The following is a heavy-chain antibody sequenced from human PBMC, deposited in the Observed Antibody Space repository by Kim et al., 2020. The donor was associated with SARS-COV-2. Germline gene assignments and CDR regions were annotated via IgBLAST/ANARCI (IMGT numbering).Heavy chain of an antibody. D-gene: IGHD3-22*01. CDR3: ARGRAGVVPSPIMGLGPYFDYDVLDV. CDR2: IDHSGAT. CDR1: VGSFSDYH. Sequence: SETLSLTCAVYVGSFSDYHWTWIRQSPGKGLEWIGEIDHSGATNYTPSLKSRVAISVDTSKNQFSLQLKSVTAADTAVYFCARGRAGVVPSPIMGLGPYFDYDVLDVWGQGTAVSVSS. J-gene: IGHJ6*02. V-gene: IGHV4-34*01.